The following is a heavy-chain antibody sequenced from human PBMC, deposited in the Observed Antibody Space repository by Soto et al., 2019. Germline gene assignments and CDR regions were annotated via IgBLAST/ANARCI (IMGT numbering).Heavy chain of an antibody. CDR2: INHSGST. Sequence: LSLTCAVYGGSFSGYYWSWIRQPPGKGLEWIGEINHSGSTNYNPSLKSRVTISVDTSKNQFSLKLSSVTAADTAVYYCARQYYDFWSGYYWSDYYYGMDVWGQGTTVTVSS. CDR1: GGSFSGYY. D-gene: IGHD3-3*01. CDR3: ARQYYDFWSGYYWSDYYYGMDV. J-gene: IGHJ6*02. V-gene: IGHV4-34*09.